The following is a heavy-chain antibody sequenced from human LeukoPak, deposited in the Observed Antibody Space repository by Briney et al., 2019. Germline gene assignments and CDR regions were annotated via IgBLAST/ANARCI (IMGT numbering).Heavy chain of an antibody. V-gene: IGHV1-2*02. CDR2: INPNSGGT. CDR3: ARDIGVVATPFDY. CDR1: GYTFTGYY. Sequence: WASVKVSCKASGYTFTGYYMHWARQAPGQGLEWMGWINPNSGGTNYAQKFQGRVTMTRDTSISTAYMELSRLRSDDTAVYYCARDIGVVATPFDYWGQGTLVTVSS. D-gene: IGHD2-15*01. J-gene: IGHJ4*02.